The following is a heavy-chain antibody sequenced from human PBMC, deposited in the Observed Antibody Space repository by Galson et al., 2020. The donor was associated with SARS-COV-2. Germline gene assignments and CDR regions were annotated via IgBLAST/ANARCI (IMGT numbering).Heavy chain of an antibody. J-gene: IGHJ4*02. V-gene: IGHV3-74*01. D-gene: IGHD7-27*01. CDR3: ARVDMGNDDFYY. Sequence: ALHGESLKISCAASGFTCSSYWMHWVRQAPGKGLVWVSRIYSEGSSTSYADSVKGRFTISGDNAKNTLYLQMNSLRAEDTAVYYCARVDMGNDDFYYWGQGTLVAVSS. CDR2: IYSEGSST. CDR1: GFTCSSYW.